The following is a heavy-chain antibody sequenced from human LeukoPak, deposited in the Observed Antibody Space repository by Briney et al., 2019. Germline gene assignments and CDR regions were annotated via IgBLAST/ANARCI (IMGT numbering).Heavy chain of an antibody. CDR2: ISGSGGGT. V-gene: IGHV3-23*01. CDR1: GFTFSSYA. D-gene: IGHD2-2*01. Sequence: GGSLRLSCAASGFTFSSYAMSWVRQAPGKGLEWVSAISGSGGGTYYADSVKGRFTISRDNSKNTLYLQMNSLRAEDTAVYYCAKDPPKFYCSSTSCYDYWGQGTLVTVSS. J-gene: IGHJ4*02. CDR3: AKDPPKFYCSSTSCYDY.